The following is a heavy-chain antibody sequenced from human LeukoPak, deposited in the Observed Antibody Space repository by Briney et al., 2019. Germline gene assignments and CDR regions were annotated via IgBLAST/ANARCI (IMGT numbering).Heavy chain of an antibody. Sequence: GGSLRLSCAASGFTFSSYPMNWVRQAPGKGLEWVSYISSSSSIYYADSVKGRFTISRDNSKNTLYLQMNSLRAEDTAVYYCTPHMVRGVHYFDYWGRGTLVTVSS. CDR2: ISSSSSI. J-gene: IGHJ4*02. CDR1: GFTFSSYP. V-gene: IGHV3-48*01. CDR3: TPHMVRGVHYFDY. D-gene: IGHD3-10*01.